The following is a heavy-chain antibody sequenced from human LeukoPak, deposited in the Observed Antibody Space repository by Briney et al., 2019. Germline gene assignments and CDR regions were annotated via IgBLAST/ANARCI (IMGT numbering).Heavy chain of an antibody. CDR1: GFTFDDYS. V-gene: IGHV3-9*01. J-gene: IGHJ4*02. CDR2: IGWNSGSA. Sequence: PGRSLRLSCAASGFTFDDYSMHWVRQAPGKGLEWVSGIGWNSGSAGYADSVKGRFTISRDSAKNSLYLQMNSLRTEDTALYYCAKDRTYSAYAALDYWGQGTLVTVSS. CDR3: AKDRTYSAYAALDY. D-gene: IGHD5-12*01.